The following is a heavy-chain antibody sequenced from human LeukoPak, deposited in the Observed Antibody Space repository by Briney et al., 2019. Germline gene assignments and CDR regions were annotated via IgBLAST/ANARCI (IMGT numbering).Heavy chain of an antibody. CDR3: ARVGSYCMDV. J-gene: IGHJ6*03. Sequence: SETLSLTCTVSGGSISSYYWSWIRQPPGKALEWIGYIHDSGSTNYNPSLKSRVTIPIDTSKNQFSLKLSSVTAADTAVYYCARVGSYCMDVWGKGSTVTVSS. CDR2: IHDSGST. CDR1: GGSISSYY. V-gene: IGHV4-59*01. D-gene: IGHD1-26*01.